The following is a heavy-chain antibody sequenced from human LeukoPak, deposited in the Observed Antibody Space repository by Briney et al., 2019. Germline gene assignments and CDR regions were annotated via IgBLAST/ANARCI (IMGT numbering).Heavy chain of an antibody. CDR1: GFTFSSYA. CDR2: ISGNGGST. J-gene: IGHJ4*02. V-gene: IGHV3-23*01. D-gene: IGHD3-3*01. Sequence: PGGSLRLSCAASGFTFSSYAMSWVRQAPGKGLEWVSDISGNGGSTYYADSVKGRFTISSDNSRNTLSLQMNSLRVEDTAVYYCAKGVGGYDFWSGPHFSFDYWGQGTLVTVSS. CDR3: AKGVGGYDFWSGPHFSFDY.